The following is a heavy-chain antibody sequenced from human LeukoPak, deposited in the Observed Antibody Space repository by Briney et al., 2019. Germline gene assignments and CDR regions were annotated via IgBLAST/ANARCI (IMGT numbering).Heavy chain of an antibody. CDR2: IKEDGNEK. CDR3: AREYDSRWVDY. D-gene: IGHD6-13*01. J-gene: IGHJ4*02. V-gene: IGHV3-7*01. CDR1: GFTFSNAW. Sequence: GESLRLSCAASGFTFSNAWMSWVRQAPGKGLEWVANIKEDGNEKYSVDSVKGRFTISRDNGKNSLYLEMNSLRVEDTAVYYCAREYDSRWVDYWGQGTLVTVSS.